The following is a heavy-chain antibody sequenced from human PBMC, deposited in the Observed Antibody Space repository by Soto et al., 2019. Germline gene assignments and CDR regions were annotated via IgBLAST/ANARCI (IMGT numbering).Heavy chain of an antibody. J-gene: IGHJ5*02. Sequence: QITLKESGPTLVKPTQTLTLTCTFSGFSLSTSGVGVGWFRQPPGKALEWLALIYWDDDKRYSPSLKSRLTITKDTSKNQVVLTMTNMDPVDTATYYCAHISEAAATPDNWFDPWGQGTLVTVSS. CDR1: GFSLSTSGVG. D-gene: IGHD6-13*01. V-gene: IGHV2-5*02. CDR3: AHISEAAATPDNWFDP. CDR2: IYWDDDK.